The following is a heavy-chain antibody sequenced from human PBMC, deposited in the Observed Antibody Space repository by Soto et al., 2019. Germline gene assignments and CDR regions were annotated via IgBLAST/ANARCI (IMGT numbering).Heavy chain of an antibody. V-gene: IGHV3-15*02. CDR2: IKSEIDGGTT. CDR3: TTFFDLY. J-gene: IGHJ4*02. CDR1: GFTFSTTW. Sequence: EVQLVESGGTLVKPGGSLRLSCAASGFTFSTTWMNWVRQAPGKGLEWVGHIKSEIDGGTTDYAAAVKGSFTISRDDSKNTLQLQMNSLKSEDTAVYYCTTFFDLYWGQGTLVTVAS. D-gene: IGHD3-3*01.